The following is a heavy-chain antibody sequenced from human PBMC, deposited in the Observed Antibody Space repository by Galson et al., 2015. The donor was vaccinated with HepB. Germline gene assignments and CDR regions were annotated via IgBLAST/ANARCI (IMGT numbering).Heavy chain of an antibody. V-gene: IGHV3-64D*06. Sequence: SLRLSCAASGFTFSAYAMHWVRQAPGKGLESVSSISSNGDTTYYADSVKGRFTISRDNSKITLYLQMSTLRAEDTAVYYCVTSGYDPYYFDFWGQGTLVTVSS. J-gene: IGHJ4*02. D-gene: IGHD5-12*01. CDR1: GFTFSAYA. CDR2: ISSNGDTT. CDR3: VTSGYDPYYFDF.